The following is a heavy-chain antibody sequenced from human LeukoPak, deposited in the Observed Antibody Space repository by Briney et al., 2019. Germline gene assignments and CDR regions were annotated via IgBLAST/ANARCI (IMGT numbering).Heavy chain of an antibody. CDR3: STAVAGPYYFDS. V-gene: IGHV3-15*01. J-gene: IGHJ4*02. Sequence: TGGSLRLSCAASGFTVSSNYMRRVRQAPGKGLEWVGRIRSKTGGGTTDYAAPVKGRFTISRDDSKNTLYLQMNSLKAEDTAVYYCSTAVAGPYYFDSWGQGTLVTVSS. D-gene: IGHD6-19*01. CDR1: GFTVSSNY. CDR2: IRSKTGGGTT.